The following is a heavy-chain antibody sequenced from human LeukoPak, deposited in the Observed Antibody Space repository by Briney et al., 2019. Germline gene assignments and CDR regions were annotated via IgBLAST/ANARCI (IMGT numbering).Heavy chain of an antibody. CDR1: GYRFSSYW. Sequence: GESLKISCKGSGYRFSSYWIGWVRQMPGEGLEWMGIIYPGDSDTRYSPSFQGQVTISADKSISTAYLQWSSLKASDTAMYYCARTDRTEDPLDYWGQGTLVTVSS. J-gene: IGHJ4*02. D-gene: IGHD1-1*01. V-gene: IGHV5-51*01. CDR3: ARTDRTEDPLDY. CDR2: IYPGDSDT.